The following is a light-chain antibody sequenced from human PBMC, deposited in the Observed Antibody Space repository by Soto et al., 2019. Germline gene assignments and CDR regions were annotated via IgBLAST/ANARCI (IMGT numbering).Light chain of an antibody. CDR1: SSNIGAGYD. CDR2: GNS. Sequence: VVTQPPSVSGAPGQRVTISCTGSSSNIGAGYDVHWYQQLPGTAPKLLIYGNSNRPSGVPDRFSGSKSGTSASLAITGLQAEDEADYYCQSYDSSLSGWVFGGGTKLTVL. CDR3: QSYDSSLSGWV. V-gene: IGLV1-40*01. J-gene: IGLJ3*02.